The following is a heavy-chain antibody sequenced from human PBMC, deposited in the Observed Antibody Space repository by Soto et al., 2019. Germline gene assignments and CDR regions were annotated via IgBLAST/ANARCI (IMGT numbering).Heavy chain of an antibody. CDR2: IYYSGST. V-gene: IGHV4-31*03. D-gene: IGHD3-10*01. CDR3: AGVRGGNWFDP. Sequence: QVQLQESGPGLVKPSQTLSLTCTVSGGSISSGGYYWSWIRQHPGKGLEWIGYIYYSGSTYYNPSRKSRVTISVEPSKNQCSLKLSSVTAADTAVYYWAGVRGGNWFDPWGQGTLVTVSS. CDR1: GGSISSGGYY. J-gene: IGHJ5*02.